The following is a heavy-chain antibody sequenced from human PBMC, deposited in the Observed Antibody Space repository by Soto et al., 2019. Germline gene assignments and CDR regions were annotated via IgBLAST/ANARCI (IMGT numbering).Heavy chain of an antibody. D-gene: IGHD5-18*01. Sequence: QVQLVESGGGVVQPGRSLRLSCAASGFTFSIYGMHWVRQAPGKGLEWVAVIWYDGSNKYYADSVKGRFTISRDNYKNTLYLKMNSLRAEDTAVYYCAKEALVDTAMDTTGVDAFDIWGQGTMVTVSS. CDR2: IWYDGSNK. CDR1: GFTFSIYG. V-gene: IGHV3-33*06. J-gene: IGHJ3*02. CDR3: AKEALVDTAMDTTGVDAFDI.